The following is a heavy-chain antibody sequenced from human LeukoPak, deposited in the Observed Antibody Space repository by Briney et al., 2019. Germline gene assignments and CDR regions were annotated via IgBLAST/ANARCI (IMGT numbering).Heavy chain of an antibody. J-gene: IGHJ4*02. CDR2: IGLASGFV. CDR1: GFTFSDYS. D-gene: IGHD1-20*01. CDR3: ESAHNWAFDS. Sequence: PGGSLRLSWAAAGFTFSDYSMNWVRLAPGRCLEWISYIGLASGFVSYADCVKGRFSISSDTDRNSVYLQMSSLRAEDTAVYYCESAHNWAFDSWGQGTLVTVSS. V-gene: IGHV3-21*05.